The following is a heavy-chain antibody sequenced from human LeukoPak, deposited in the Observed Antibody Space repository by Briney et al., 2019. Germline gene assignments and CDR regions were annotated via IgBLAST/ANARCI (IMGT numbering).Heavy chain of an antibody. CDR3: ARGGITIFGVVSTSNWFDP. CDR2: INPNSGGT. J-gene: IGHJ5*02. V-gene: IGHV1-2*02. D-gene: IGHD3-3*01. Sequence: GASVKVPCKASGYTFTGYYMHWVRQAPGQGLEWMGWINPNSGGTNYAQKFQGRVTMTRDTSISTAYMELSRLRSDDTAVYYCARGGITIFGVVSTSNWFDPWGQGTLVTVSS. CDR1: GYTFTGYY.